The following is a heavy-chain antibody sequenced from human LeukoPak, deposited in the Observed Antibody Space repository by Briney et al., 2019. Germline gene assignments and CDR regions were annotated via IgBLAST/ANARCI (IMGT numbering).Heavy chain of an antibody. D-gene: IGHD6-13*01. J-gene: IGHJ4*02. Sequence: ASVKVSCKASGYTFTSYDINWVRQAPGQGLEWMGWINTNTGNPTYAQGFTGRFVFSLDTSVSTAYLQISSLKAEDTAVYYCARSLSSLKIDYWGQGTLVTVSS. CDR3: ARSLSSLKIDY. CDR1: GYTFTSYD. V-gene: IGHV7-4-1*02. CDR2: INTNTGNP.